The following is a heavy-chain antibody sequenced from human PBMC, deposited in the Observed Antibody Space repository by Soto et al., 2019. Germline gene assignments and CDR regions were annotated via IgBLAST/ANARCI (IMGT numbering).Heavy chain of an antibody. CDR3: AKATYDAATFYTDF. Sequence: GGSLRLSCAASGFTFSSYALSWVRQAPGKGLEWVSTITTSGGSAYYADSVTGRFTISRDDSENTLFLQMRSLGAEDTAIYYCAKATYDAATFYTDFWGQGTLVTVSS. CDR1: GFTFSSYA. J-gene: IGHJ4*02. V-gene: IGHV3-23*01. D-gene: IGHD3-16*01. CDR2: ITTSGGSA.